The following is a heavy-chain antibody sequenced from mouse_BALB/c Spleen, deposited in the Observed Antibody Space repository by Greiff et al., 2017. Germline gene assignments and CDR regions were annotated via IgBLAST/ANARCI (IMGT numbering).Heavy chain of an antibody. CDR1: GFNIKDTY. V-gene: IGHV14-3*02. Sequence: EVQMQQSGAELVKPGASVKLSCTASGFNIKDTYMHWVKQRPEQGLEWIGRIDPASGNTNYDPKFQGKATITADTSSNTAYLQLSSLTSEDTAVYYCAGGFPSYYCNSWFAYWGQGTLVTVSA. J-gene: IGHJ3*01. D-gene: IGHD1-1*01. CDR3: AGGFPSYYCNSWFAY. CDR2: IDPASGNT.